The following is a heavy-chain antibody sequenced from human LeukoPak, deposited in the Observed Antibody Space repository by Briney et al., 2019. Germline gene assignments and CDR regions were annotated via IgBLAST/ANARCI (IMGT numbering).Heavy chain of an antibody. D-gene: IGHD5-18*01. CDR2: IYYSGST. J-gene: IGHJ6*03. V-gene: IGHV4-59*01. CDR1: GGSISSYY. CDR3: AGTTEGGYSYGYFYYYYMDV. Sequence: SETLSLTCTVSGGSISSYYWSWIRQPPGKGLEWIGYIYYSGSTNYKSSLKSRVTISVDTSKNQFSLKLSSVTAADTAVYYCAGTTEGGYSYGYFYYYYMDVWGKGTTVTISS.